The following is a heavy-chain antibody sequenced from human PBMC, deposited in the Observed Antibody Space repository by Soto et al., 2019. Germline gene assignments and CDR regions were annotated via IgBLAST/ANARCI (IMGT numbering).Heavy chain of an antibody. CDR2: INAGNGNT. D-gene: IGHD3-3*01. J-gene: IGHJ6*04. Sequence: ASVKVSCKASGYTFTSYAMHWVRQAPGQRLEWMGWINAGNGNTKYSQKFQGRVTITRDTSASTAYMELSSLRSEDTAVYYCAREFPYFYFWSVPKAASMYVWGKGSTVTVSS. V-gene: IGHV1-3*01. CDR3: AREFPYFYFWSVPKAASMYV. CDR1: GYTFTSYA.